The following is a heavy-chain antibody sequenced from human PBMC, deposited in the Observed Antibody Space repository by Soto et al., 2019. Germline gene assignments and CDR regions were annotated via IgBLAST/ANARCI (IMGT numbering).Heavy chain of an antibody. CDR2: ITSDVSDK. Sequence: QVQLVESGGGVIQPGMSVRLSCAASGFTFSNCGIHWVRQAPGKGLEWVAVITSDVSDKYYSDSVKGRVTISPDNYKNPRFLPMNSLKCVYTAVYYCAKGIDVDRQFLDYWCQGPMVTVS. D-gene: IGHD2-15*01. CDR1: GFTFSNCG. J-gene: IGHJ4*02. V-gene: IGHV3-30*18. CDR3: AKGIDVDRQFLDY.